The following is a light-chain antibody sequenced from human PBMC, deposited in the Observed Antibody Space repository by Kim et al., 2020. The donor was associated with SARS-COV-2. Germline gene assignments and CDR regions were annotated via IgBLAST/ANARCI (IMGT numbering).Light chain of an antibody. Sequence: SASVGATVTITCRASQSIGDYLNWYQQKPGKAPNLLIYAASRLEGGVPSRFSGGGSGTDFTLTISSLQPEDSATYYCQQSFSVPQTFGRWTKLEI. CDR3: QQSFSVPQT. J-gene: IGKJ2*01. CDR1: QSIGDY. V-gene: IGKV1-39*01. CDR2: AAS.